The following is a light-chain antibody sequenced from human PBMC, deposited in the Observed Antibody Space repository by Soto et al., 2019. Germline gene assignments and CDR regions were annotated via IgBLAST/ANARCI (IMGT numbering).Light chain of an antibody. Sequence: ERSTLSDRASQSVSGNYLAWYQQKPGQPPSLLMQGASSRVTGIPVRFSGSGSGTDFTLTISRLEPEDFAVYYCQQYYTTPAWPVGPGTQVDIK. V-gene: IGKV3-20*01. CDR1: QSVSGNY. CDR3: QQYYTTPAWP. J-gene: IGKJ1*01. CDR2: GAS.